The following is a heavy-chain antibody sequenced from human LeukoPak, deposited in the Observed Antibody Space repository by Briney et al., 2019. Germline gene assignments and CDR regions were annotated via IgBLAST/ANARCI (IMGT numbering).Heavy chain of an antibody. V-gene: IGHV4-4*02. CDR1: GGSMRGSDW. D-gene: IGHD3-10*01. CDR2: IYHSEST. CDR3: ARVTSFYGSGGYSRFFDF. J-gene: IGHJ4*02. Sequence: SETLSLTCAVSGGSMRGSDWWTWVRQPPGKGLEWIGEIYHSESTDYNPSLKSRVTISIDKPKNQFSLQLDSVTAADTAVYYCARVTSFYGSGGYSRFFDFWGQGTLVTVSS.